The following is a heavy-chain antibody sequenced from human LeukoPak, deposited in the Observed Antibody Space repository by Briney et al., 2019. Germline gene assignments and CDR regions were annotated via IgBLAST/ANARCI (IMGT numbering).Heavy chain of an antibody. D-gene: IGHD1-7*01. CDR3: SRVAGITGTNYWYFDL. Sequence: NPSETLSLPCTVSGGSFSRYYWSWIRQAPGKGLEWLGYIYYSCSTNYNPSLKGRVTISVDTSKEHFLLKLSSVTAAGTALHYCSRVAGITGTNYWYFDLWGRGTLVTVYS. CDR1: GGSFSRYY. CDR2: IYYSCST. J-gene: IGHJ2*01. V-gene: IGHV4-59*13.